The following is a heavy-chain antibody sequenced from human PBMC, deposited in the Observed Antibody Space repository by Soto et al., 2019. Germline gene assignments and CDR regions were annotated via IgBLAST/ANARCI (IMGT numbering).Heavy chain of an antibody. V-gene: IGHV3-23*01. D-gene: IGHD6-13*01. CDR2: LTATSGRP. CDR3: AKDLSGPEAGTWYLDL. Sequence: DVQLLESAGGLVQPGGSLRLSCTASGFPFNTKSMTWVRQAPGKGLEWVSALTATSGRPYYADSVKGRFTISRDNSKSTLYLQMNNLGAEDTAFYYCAKDLSGPEAGTWYLDLWVRGTLVTVSS. CDR1: GFPFNTKS. J-gene: IGHJ2*01.